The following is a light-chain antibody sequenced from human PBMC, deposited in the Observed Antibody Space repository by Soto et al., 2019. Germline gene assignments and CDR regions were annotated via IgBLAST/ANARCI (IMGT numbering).Light chain of an antibody. CDR1: QSIHTS. CDR2: GAS. J-gene: IGKJ5*01. CDR3: QQYHNWPPIT. Sequence: ERVMKQSPATLSAYPGETVTLSCRASQSIHTSLAWYQQKRGQAPRLLIYGASTRATGIVARFSGSGSGTEFTLTISSLQSEDFAVYYCQQYHNWPPITFGQGTRLEIK. V-gene: IGKV3-15*01.